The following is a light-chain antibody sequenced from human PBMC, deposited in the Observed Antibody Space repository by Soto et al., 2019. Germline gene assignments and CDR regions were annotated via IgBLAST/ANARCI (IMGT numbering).Light chain of an antibody. Sequence: EIGLTQSPATLSLSPRERATLSCGASQSVSSSYLAWYQQKPGLAPRLLIYDASSRATGIPDRFSGSGSGTDFTLTISRLEPEDFAVYYCQQYGSSPITFGQGTRLEIK. J-gene: IGKJ5*01. CDR3: QQYGSSPIT. V-gene: IGKV3D-20*01. CDR1: QSVSSSY. CDR2: DAS.